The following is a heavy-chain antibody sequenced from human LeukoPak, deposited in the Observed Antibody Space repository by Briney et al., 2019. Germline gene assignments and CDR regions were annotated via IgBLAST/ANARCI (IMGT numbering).Heavy chain of an antibody. CDR3: ARAPAFNYFDY. CDR2: IKQDGSEK. J-gene: IGHJ4*02. V-gene: IGHV3-7*05. Sequence: GGSLRLSCAASGVTFTSYWMSWVRQAPGKGLEWVANIKQDGSEKYYVDSVKGRFTISRDNAKNSLYLQMNSLRAEDTAVYYCARAPAFNYFDYWGQGTLVTVSS. CDR1: GVTFTSYW.